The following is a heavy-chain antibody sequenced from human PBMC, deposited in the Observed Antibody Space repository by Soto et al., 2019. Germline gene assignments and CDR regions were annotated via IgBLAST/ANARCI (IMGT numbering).Heavy chain of an antibody. D-gene: IGHD1-7*01. V-gene: IGHV4-31*03. J-gene: IGHJ4*02. CDR2: IYYSGST. CDR3: ARDRELELSNYFDY. Sequence: PSETLSLTCTVSGGSISSGGYYWSWIRQHPGKGLEWIGYIYYSGSTYYNPSLKSRVTISVDTSKNQFSLKLSSVTAADTAVYYCARDRELELSNYFDYWGQGTLVTVSS. CDR1: GGSISSGGYY.